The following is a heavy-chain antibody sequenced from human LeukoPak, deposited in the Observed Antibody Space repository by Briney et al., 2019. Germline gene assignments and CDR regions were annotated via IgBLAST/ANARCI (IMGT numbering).Heavy chain of an antibody. D-gene: IGHD3-22*01. CDR3: ARNYDSSGYGFDY. V-gene: IGHV1-18*01. CDR2: ITAYNGNT. Sequence: ASVKVSCKASGYTFTSYGISWVRQVPGQGLEWMGWITAYNGNTNYAQKFQDRVSMTIDSSTTTAYMELRGLRSDDTAVYYCARNYDSSGYGFDYWGQGTLVTVSS. J-gene: IGHJ4*02. CDR1: GYTFTSYG.